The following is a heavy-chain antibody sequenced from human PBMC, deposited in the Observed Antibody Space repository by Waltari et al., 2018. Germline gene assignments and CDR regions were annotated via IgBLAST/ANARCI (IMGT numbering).Heavy chain of an antibody. CDR3: ARDYNYKRDY. D-gene: IGHD3-22*01. V-gene: IGHV3-74*01. CDR1: GFTFSNSL. J-gene: IGHJ4*02. CDR2: IKNDGSTT. Sequence: EVQLVESGGGSVQPGGSLRLSCAASGFTFSNSLMHCVRQSSGEGLVWSSRIKNDGSTTRYADSVGGRFTISRDNAKNTLYLDMNHLRVEDTAIYYCARDYNYKRDYWGQGILVTVSS.